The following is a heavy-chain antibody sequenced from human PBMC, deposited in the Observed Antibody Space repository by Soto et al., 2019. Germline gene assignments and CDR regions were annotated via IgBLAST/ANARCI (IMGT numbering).Heavy chain of an antibody. V-gene: IGHV3-74*01. CDR1: GFIFTAHW. D-gene: IGHD4-4*01. J-gene: IGHJ5*02. CDR3: GTVFDL. CDR2: INNDGGAT. Sequence: EEQVVESGGGLVQPGGSLRLSCAASGFIFTAHWMHWVRQGPGKGLDWVSGINNDGGATFYADSVKGRFTISRDNSNNMVYLQMNSLGAEDSAVYYCGTVFDLWGHGTQVTVSS.